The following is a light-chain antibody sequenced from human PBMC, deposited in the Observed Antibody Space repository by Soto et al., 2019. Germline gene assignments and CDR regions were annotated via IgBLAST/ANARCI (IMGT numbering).Light chain of an antibody. V-gene: IGKV3-15*01. CDR2: DAS. CDR1: QSVSSN. J-gene: IGKJ3*01. Sequence: EIVMTQSPATLSVSPGERATLSCRASQSVSSNLAWYQQKPGQAPRLLIYDASTRATGIPARFSGSGSGTEFTLTISSLQSEDFAVYYCQQCNNWPVTFGPATKVDIK. CDR3: QQCNNWPVT.